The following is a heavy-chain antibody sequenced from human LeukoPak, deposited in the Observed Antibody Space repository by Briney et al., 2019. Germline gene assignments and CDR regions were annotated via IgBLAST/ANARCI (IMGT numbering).Heavy chain of an antibody. D-gene: IGHD2/OR15-2a*01. Sequence: SETLSLTCTVSGGSISSYYWSWIRQPPGKGLEWIGYIYYSGSTNYNPSLKSRVTISVDTSKNQFSLKLSSVTAADTAVYYCAGQRDYLDYFDYWGLGTLVTVSS. CDR2: IYYSGST. CDR1: GGSISSYY. CDR3: AGQRDYLDYFDY. J-gene: IGHJ4*02. V-gene: IGHV4-59*08.